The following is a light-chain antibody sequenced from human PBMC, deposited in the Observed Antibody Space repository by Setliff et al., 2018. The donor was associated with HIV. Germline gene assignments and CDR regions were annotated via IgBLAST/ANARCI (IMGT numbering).Light chain of an antibody. CDR1: SSDVGGYNY. J-gene: IGLJ1*01. V-gene: IGLV2-14*01. Sequence: SALTQPASVSGSPGQSITISCTGTSSDVGGYNYVSWYQQHPGKAPKLMIYEVSNRPSGVSNRFSGSKSGNTASLTISGLQAEDEADYYCSSYTSSSTPALVFGTGTKVTVL. CDR2: EVS. CDR3: SSYTSSSTPALV.